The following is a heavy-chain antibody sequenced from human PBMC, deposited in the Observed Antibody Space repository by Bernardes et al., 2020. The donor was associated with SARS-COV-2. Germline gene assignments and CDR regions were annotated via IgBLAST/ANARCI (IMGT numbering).Heavy chain of an antibody. Sequence: SETLSLTCTVSGGSISSSSYYWGWIRQPPGKGLEWIGSIYYSGSTYYNPSLKSRVTISVDTSKNQFSLKLSSVTAADTAVYYCARVDIVVVPAAIGNWPHQNWFDPWGQGTLVTVSS. D-gene: IGHD2-2*02. CDR2: IYYSGST. V-gene: IGHV4-39*07. CDR3: ARVDIVVVPAAIGNWPHQNWFDP. J-gene: IGHJ5*02. CDR1: GGSISSSSYY.